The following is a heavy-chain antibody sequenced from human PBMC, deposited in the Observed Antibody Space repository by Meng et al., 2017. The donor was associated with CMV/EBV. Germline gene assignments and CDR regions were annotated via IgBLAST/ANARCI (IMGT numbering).Heavy chain of an antibody. J-gene: IGHJ4*02. Sequence: APGKGLAWVSSTTGSGDSTYYADSVKGRFTIARDNSKTTLYLQMNSLRAEDTAIYYCTKGRGLLASASNYWGQGTLVTVSS. CDR2: TTGSGDST. D-gene: IGHD1-26*01. V-gene: IGHV3-23*01. CDR3: TKGRGLLASASNY.